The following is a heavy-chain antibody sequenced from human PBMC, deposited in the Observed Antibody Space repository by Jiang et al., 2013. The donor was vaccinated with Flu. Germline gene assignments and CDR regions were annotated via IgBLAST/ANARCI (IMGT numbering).Heavy chain of an antibody. J-gene: IGHJ4*02. Sequence: QSGAEVKKPGSSVKVSCKASGGTSSSYTIIWVRQAPGQGLEWMGLINPSGGYTTYAQKFQGRVTMTRDTSTSTVYMELTSLRSDDTAVYYCARLVPCGGDCYFFDYWGQGTPVTVSS. CDR3: ARLVPCGGDCYFFDY. CDR2: INPSGGYT. D-gene: IGHD2-21*02. CDR1: GGTSSSYT. V-gene: IGHV1-46*01.